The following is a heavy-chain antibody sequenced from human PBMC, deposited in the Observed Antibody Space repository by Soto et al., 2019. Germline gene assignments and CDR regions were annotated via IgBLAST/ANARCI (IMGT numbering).Heavy chain of an antibody. CDR1: GFTFSSYG. CDR3: ARGGTLQILDY. J-gene: IGHJ4*02. Sequence: PGGSLRLSCAASGFTFSSYGMHWVRQAPSKGLEWVAVIWYDGSNKYYADSVKGRFTISRDNSKNTLYLQMNSLRAEDTAVYYCARGGTLQILDYWGQGTLVTVSS. CDR2: IWYDGSNK. D-gene: IGHD1-26*01. V-gene: IGHV3-33*01.